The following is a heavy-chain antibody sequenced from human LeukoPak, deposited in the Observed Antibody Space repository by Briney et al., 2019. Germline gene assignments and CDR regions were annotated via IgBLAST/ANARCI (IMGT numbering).Heavy chain of an antibody. J-gene: IGHJ5*02. CDR3: ARAVDDSRLNWFDP. CDR1: GDSISSYS. V-gene: IGHV4-59*01. Sequence: SETLPLTCTVSGDSISSYSWSWIRQPPGKGLEWIGYIYYSGSTTCNPSLKSRVTISVDTSKNQFSLKLSSVTAADTAVYYCARAVDDSRLNWFDPWGQGTLVTVSS. D-gene: IGHD3-22*01. CDR2: IYYSGST.